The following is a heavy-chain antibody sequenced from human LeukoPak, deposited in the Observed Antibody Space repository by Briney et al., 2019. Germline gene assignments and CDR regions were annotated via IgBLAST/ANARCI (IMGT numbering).Heavy chain of an antibody. D-gene: IGHD3-10*01. CDR1: GFTFNSYG. J-gene: IGHJ4*02. V-gene: IGHV3-30*18. CDR2: ISYDGPNK. Sequence: GGSLRLSCAASGFTFNSYGMHWVRQAPGKGLEWVAIISYDGPNKYYTDSVKGRFTISRDNSKNTLYLQMNSLRAEDTAVYYCAKGMVRYGSGSLLDYWGQGTLVTVPS. CDR3: AKGMVRYGSGSLLDY.